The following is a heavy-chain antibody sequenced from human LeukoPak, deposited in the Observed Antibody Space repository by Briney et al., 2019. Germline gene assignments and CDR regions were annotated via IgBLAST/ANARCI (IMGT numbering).Heavy chain of an antibody. CDR1: GFTFSSYW. CDR3: ARDPGQQLVLFPENGYDY. J-gene: IGHJ4*02. Sequence: GGSLRLSCAASGFTFSSYWMSWVRQAPGKGLEWVANIKQDGSEKYYVDSVKGRFTISRDNAKNSLYLQMNSLRAEDTAVYYCARDPGQQLVLFPENGYDYWGQGTLVTVSS. V-gene: IGHV3-7*01. CDR2: IKQDGSEK. D-gene: IGHD6-13*01.